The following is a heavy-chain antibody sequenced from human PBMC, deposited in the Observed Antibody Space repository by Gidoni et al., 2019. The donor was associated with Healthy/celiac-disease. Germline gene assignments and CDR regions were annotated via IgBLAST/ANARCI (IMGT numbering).Heavy chain of an antibody. CDR3: ARVARMAGADYFDY. D-gene: IGHD2-15*01. J-gene: IGHJ4*02. CDR2: IIHIFGTA. V-gene: IGHV1-69*12. Sequence: QVQLVQSGAEVKKPGSSVKVSCKASGGTFSSYASSWVRQAPGQGLEWMGGIIHIFGTANYEQKFKGRVTITADESTSTAYMELSSLRSEDTAVYYCARVARMAGADYFDYWGQGTLVTVSS. CDR1: GGTFSSYA.